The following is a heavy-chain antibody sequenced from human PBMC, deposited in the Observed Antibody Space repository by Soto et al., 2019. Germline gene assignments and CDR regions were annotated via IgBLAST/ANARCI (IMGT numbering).Heavy chain of an antibody. CDR3: ARGPNYYDDTGYPWYFDF. V-gene: IGHV3-33*01. CDR1: GFSFSRYG. J-gene: IGHJ4*02. D-gene: IGHD3-22*01. Sequence: PGGSLRLSCAASGFSFSRYGIHWVRQSPGKGLEWVAVIWHDGGQKFYADSVKGRFTTSRDNSKSTLYLQMNSLRAEDSAVYFCARGPNYYDDTGYPWYFDFWGQGTLVTVSS. CDR2: IWHDGGQK.